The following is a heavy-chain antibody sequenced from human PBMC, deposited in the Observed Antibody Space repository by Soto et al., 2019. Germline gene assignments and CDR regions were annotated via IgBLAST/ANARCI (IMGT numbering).Heavy chain of an antibody. J-gene: IGHJ4*02. CDR2: IYPVDSDT. CDR3: ARHTPPGSSAHDNDS. Sequence: ESLKISCDASGYTFTSYCIAWVRQMPWKGLEWMGIIYPVDSDTRYSPSFQGQVSISVDKSISTAYLQWSSLKSSDTAIYYCARHTPPGSSAHDNDSWAQRTLHTASS. V-gene: IGHV5-51*01. D-gene: IGHD6-6*01. CDR1: GYTFTSYC.